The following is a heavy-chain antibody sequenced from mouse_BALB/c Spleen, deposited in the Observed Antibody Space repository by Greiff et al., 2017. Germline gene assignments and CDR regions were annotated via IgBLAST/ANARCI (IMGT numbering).Heavy chain of an antibody. Sequence: VQLQQSGAELVRPGTSVKVSCKASGYAFTNYLIEWVKQRPGQGLEWIGVINPGSGGTNYNEKFKGKATLTADKSSSPAYMQLSSLTSDDSAVYFCARSGYRYDRADYWGQGTTLTVSS. CDR3: ARSGYRYDRADY. V-gene: IGHV1-54*01. D-gene: IGHD2-14*01. CDR2: INPGSGGT. J-gene: IGHJ2*01. CDR1: GYAFTNYL.